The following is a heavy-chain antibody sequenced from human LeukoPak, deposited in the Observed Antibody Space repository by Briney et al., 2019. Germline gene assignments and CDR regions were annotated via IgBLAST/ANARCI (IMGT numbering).Heavy chain of an antibody. Sequence: SETLSLTCAVYGGSFSGYYWSWIRQPPGKGLEWIGEINHSGSTNYNPSLKSRVTISVDTSKNQFSLKLSSVTAADTAVYYCARDGQRIAVAARGRYFDYWGQGTLVTVSS. CDR2: INHSGST. CDR3: ARDGQRIAVAARGRYFDY. J-gene: IGHJ4*02. CDR1: GGSFSGYY. V-gene: IGHV4-34*01. D-gene: IGHD6-19*01.